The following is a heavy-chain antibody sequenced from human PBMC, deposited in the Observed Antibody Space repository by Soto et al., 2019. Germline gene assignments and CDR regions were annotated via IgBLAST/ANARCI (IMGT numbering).Heavy chain of an antibody. V-gene: IGHV3-30*18. CDR2: ISNDGSNK. D-gene: IGHD1-26*01. J-gene: IGHJ4*02. CDR3: AKGVGNYWAFDY. Sequence: QVHLVESGGGVVQPGRSLRLSCAASGFSFSTYGMHWVRQAPGKGLEWVAFISNDGSNKYYADSVKGRFTISRDNSKNTLYLQTNSLRAEDTAVYYCAKGVGNYWAFDYWGQGTLVTVSS. CDR1: GFSFSTYG.